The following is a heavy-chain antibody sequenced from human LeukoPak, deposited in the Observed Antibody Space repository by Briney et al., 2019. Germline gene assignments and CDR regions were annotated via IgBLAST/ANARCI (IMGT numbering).Heavy chain of an antibody. CDR3: ARGFIAAGDDY. V-gene: IGHV4-34*01. D-gene: IGHD6-13*01. Sequence: SETLSLTCAVYGGSFSGYYWSWIRQPPGKGLEWIGEINHSGSTNYNPSLKSRVTISVDTSKNQLSLKLSSVTAADTAVYYCARGFIAAGDDYWGQGTLVTVSS. CDR1: GGSFSGYY. CDR2: INHSGST. J-gene: IGHJ4*02.